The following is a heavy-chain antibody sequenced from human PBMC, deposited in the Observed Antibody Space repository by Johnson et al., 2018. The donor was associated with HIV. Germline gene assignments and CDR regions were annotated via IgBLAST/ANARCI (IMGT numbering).Heavy chain of an antibody. D-gene: IGHD6-6*01. CDR3: AREGIAARPGAFDI. CDR1: GFTFSNYG. V-gene: IGHV3-20*04. J-gene: IGHJ3*02. Sequence: EVQLVESGGSVVRPGGSLRLSCAASGFTFSNYGMHWVRQAPGKGLEWVSGINWNGGSTGYADSVKGRFTISRDNAKNSLYLQMNSLRAEDTALYYCAREGIAARPGAFDIWGQGTMVTVSS. CDR2: INWNGGST.